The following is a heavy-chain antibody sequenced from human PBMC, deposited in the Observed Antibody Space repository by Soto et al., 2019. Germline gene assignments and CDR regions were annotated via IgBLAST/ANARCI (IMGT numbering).Heavy chain of an antibody. Sequence: SETLSLTCTVSGGSISSGGYYWSWIRQHPGKGLEWIGYIYYSGSTYYNPSLKSRVTISVDTSKNQFSLKLSSVTAADTAVYYCARRYTGYGDYWGQGPRVTVAS. CDR2: IYYSGST. D-gene: IGHD5-12*01. V-gene: IGHV4-31*03. CDR3: ARRYTGYGDY. CDR1: GGSISSGGYY. J-gene: IGHJ4*02.